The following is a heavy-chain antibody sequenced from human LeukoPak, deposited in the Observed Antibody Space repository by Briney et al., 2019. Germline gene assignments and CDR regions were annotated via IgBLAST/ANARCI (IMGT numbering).Heavy chain of an antibody. CDR3: ARGTLPDY. CDR1: GFTFSSYP. J-gene: IGHJ4*02. V-gene: IGHV3-48*03. CDR2: ISYSSSTV. D-gene: IGHD2/OR15-2a*01. Sequence: PGGSLRLSCAASGFTFSSYPMNWVRQAPGKGLEWVSYISYSSSTVYYADSVKGRFTISRDNAKHSVALQMNSLTIEDTAAYYCARGTLPDYWGQGTLVTVSS.